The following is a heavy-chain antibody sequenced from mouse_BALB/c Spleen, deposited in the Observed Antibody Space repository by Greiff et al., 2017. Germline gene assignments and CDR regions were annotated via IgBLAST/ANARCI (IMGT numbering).Heavy chain of an antibody. CDR3: ARHRTTALDY. V-gene: IGHV5-6*01. Sequence: EVQLVESGGDLVKPGGSLKLSCAASGFTFSSYGMSWVRQTPDKRLEWVATISSGGSYTYYPDSVKGRFTISRDNAKNTLYLQMSSLKSEDTAMYYCARHRTTALDYWGQGTTLTVSS. D-gene: IGHD1-2*01. J-gene: IGHJ2*01. CDR1: GFTFSSYG. CDR2: ISSGGSYT.